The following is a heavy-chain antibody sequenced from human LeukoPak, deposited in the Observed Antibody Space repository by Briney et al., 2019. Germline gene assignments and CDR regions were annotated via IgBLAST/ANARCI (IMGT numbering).Heavy chain of an antibody. Sequence: ASVKVSCKASGYTFTSYGISWVRQAPGQGLEWMGWISAYNGNTNYAQKLQGRVTMTTDTSPSTAYMELRSLRSDDTAVYYCARDTEYYDILTGYRPYDSVEICGQGTNVTVSS. CDR3: ARDTEYYDILTGYRPYDSVEI. CDR2: ISAYNGNT. CDR1: GYTFTSYG. J-gene: IGHJ3*02. V-gene: IGHV1-18*01. D-gene: IGHD3-9*01.